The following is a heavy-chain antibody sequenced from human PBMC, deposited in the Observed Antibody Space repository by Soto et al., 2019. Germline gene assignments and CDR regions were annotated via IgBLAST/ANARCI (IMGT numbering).Heavy chain of an antibody. CDR1: GDSVSSNSAA. V-gene: IGHV6-1*01. CDR3: AREVRYFDWWGGNYMDV. J-gene: IGHJ6*03. CDR2: TYYRSKWYN. D-gene: IGHD3-9*01. Sequence: PSQTLSLTCAISGDSVSSNSAAWNWIRQSPSRGLEWLGRTYYRSKWYNDYAVSVKSRITINPDTSKNQFSLQLNSVTPEDTAVYYCAREVRYFDWWGGNYMDVWGKGTTVTVSS.